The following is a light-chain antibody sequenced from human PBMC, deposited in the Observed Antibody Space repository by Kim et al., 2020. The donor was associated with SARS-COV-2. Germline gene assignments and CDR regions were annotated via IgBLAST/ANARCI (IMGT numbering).Light chain of an antibody. Sequence: SPGERATLSCSASQSVSSSYLDWYQQKPGQAPRLLIYGASYRATGIPDRFSGSGSGTDFTLTISRLEPEDFAVYYCQQYGSSPRTFGQGTKVDIK. CDR3: QQYGSSPRT. CDR1: QSVSSSY. CDR2: GAS. V-gene: IGKV3-20*01. J-gene: IGKJ1*01.